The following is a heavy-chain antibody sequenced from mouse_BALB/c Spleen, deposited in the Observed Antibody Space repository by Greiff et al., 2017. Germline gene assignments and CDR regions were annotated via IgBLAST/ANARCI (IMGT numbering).Heavy chain of an antibody. D-gene: IGHD2-1*01. Sequence: EVQGVESGGGLVKPGGSLKLSCAASGFTFSSYAMSWVRQTPEKRLEWVATISSGGSYTYYPDSVKGRFTISRDNAKNTLYLQMSSLRSEDTAMYYCARHGNYMDYWGQGTSVTVSS. J-gene: IGHJ4*01. CDR1: GFTFSSYA. CDR2: ISSGGSYT. V-gene: IGHV5-9-3*01. CDR3: ARHGNYMDY.